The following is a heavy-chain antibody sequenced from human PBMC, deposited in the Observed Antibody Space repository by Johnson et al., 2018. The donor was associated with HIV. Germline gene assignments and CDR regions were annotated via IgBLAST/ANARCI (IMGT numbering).Heavy chain of an antibody. J-gene: IGHJ3*02. Sequence: QLVESGGGVVRPGGSLRLSCAASQFTFSSYYMNCVRQAPGNGLELVGQINPNGGNTYLIDSGKDLFNTSRDNAKKSLYLQMNSLRAGDPAVYYCARPQSSGYYHWYAFDIWGQGTMVTVSS. CDR1: QFTFSSYY. V-gene: IGHV3-25*04. D-gene: IGHD3-22*01. CDR2: INPNGGNT. CDR3: ARPQSSGYYHWYAFDI.